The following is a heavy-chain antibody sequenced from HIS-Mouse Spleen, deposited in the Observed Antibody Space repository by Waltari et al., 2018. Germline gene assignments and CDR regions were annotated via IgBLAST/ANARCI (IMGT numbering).Heavy chain of an antibody. CDR1: GGSISSGSSY. CDR2: IYDSGST. D-gene: IGHD6-13*01. V-gene: IGHV4-39*07. Sequence: QLQLHGPGPGLVTPSETLSLTCTSSGGSISSGSSYWGRIRQPPGKGLEWIGIIYDSGSTYYNPSLKSRVTISVDTSKNQFSLKLSSVTAADTAVYYCAREIPYSSSWYDWYFDLWGRGTLVTVSS. CDR3: AREIPYSSSWYDWYFDL. J-gene: IGHJ2*01.